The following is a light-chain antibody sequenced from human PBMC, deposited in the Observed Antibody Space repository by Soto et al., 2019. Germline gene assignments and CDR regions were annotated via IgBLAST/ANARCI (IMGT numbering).Light chain of an antibody. CDR2: EVS. Sequence: QSALTPPPSASGSPGQSVTISCTGTSTYIAEYDYVSWYQQSPGKPPKLVIYEVSKRPSGVPDRFSGSKSGNTASLTVSGLQTEEEAVYFCTSYAGTKKYVVFGGGTKLTVL. CDR1: STYIAEYDY. V-gene: IGLV2-8*01. J-gene: IGLJ2*01. CDR3: TSYAGTKKYVV.